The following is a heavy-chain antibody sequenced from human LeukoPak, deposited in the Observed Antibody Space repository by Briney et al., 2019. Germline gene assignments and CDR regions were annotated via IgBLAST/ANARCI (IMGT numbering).Heavy chain of an antibody. CDR1: GFTFSSYT. D-gene: IGHD1-14*01. J-gene: IGHJ4*02. V-gene: IGHV3-21*01. CDR2: ITSSSSYI. CDR3: ARGTLNIPGEHGAFDY. Sequence: GGSLRLSCAASGFTFSSYTMNWVRQAPGKGLEWVSSITSSSSYIYYADSVKGRFTISRDNAKNSLYVQMNSLRAEDTAVYYCARGTLNIPGEHGAFDYWGQGTLATVSS.